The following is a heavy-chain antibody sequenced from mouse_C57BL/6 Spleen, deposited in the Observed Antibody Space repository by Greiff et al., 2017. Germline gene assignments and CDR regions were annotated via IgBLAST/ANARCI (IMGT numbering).Heavy chain of an antibody. CDR1: GYTFTSYG. CDR2: IYPRSGNT. J-gene: IGHJ4*01. D-gene: IGHD2-5*01. CDR3: AMSNLYAMDY. Sequence: VQLQESGAELARPGASVKLSCKASGYTFTSYGISWVKQRTGQGLEWIGEIYPRSGNTYYNEKFKGKATLTADKSSSTAYMELRSLTSEDSAVYFCAMSNLYAMDYWGQGTSVTVSS. V-gene: IGHV1-81*01.